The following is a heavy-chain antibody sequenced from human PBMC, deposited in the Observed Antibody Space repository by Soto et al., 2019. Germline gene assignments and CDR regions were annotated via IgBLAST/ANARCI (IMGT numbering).Heavy chain of an antibody. V-gene: IGHV3-53*01. CDR1: GVTVIINH. CDR3: AKDLTGTQYSIGGHEFGF. D-gene: IGHD1-26*01. J-gene: IGHJ4*02. CDR2: IYSGGST. Sequence: PGGFVKLSSASFGVTVIINHLSLFRQATGKDLEWVLVIYSGGSTYYADSVKGRFTISRDNSKNTVYLQMNSLRAEDTAVYYFAKDLTGTQYSIGGHEFGFWGQGTLVTVSS.